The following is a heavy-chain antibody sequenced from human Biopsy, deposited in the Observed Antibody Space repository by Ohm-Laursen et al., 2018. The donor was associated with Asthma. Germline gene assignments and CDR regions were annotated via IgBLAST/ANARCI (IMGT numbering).Heavy chain of an antibody. CDR2: IKKDGSEE. J-gene: IGHJ6*02. D-gene: IGHD2-8*01. Sequence: SLRLSCAASGFTFNSYWMSWVRQAPGKGLEWVANIKKDGSEEYYVDSVKGRFTISRDNAKNSLFLHMNSLRAGDSAVYYCARGGYCTSPTCPWGRYATDVWGQGTTVTAS. CDR3: ARGGYCTSPTCPWGRYATDV. V-gene: IGHV3-7*01. CDR1: GFTFNSYW.